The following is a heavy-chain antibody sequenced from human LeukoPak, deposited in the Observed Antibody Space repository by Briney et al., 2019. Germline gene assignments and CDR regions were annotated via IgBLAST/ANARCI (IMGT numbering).Heavy chain of an antibody. CDR1: GFTFSNAW. J-gene: IGHJ4*02. V-gene: IGHV3-15*01. D-gene: IGHD1-26*01. CDR3: TTAGGSYKNRAVIDY. CDR2: IKSKTDGGTT. Sequence: PGGSLRLSCAASGFTFSNAWMSWVRQAPGKGLEWVGRIKSKTDGGTTDYAAPVKGRFTISRDDSKNTLYLQMNSLKTEDTAVYYCTTAGGSYKNRAVIDYWGQGTLVTVSS.